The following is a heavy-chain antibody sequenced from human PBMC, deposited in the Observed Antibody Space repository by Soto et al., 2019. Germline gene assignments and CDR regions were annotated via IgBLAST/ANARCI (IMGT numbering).Heavy chain of an antibody. J-gene: IGHJ3*02. Sequence: ASVKVSCKASGYTFTSYDINWVRQATGQGLEWMGWMNPNSGNTGYAQKFQGRVTMTRNTSISTAYMELSSLRSEDTAVYYCATDALDYYDSSGYYSDAFDIWGQGTIVTVSS. CDR1: GYTFTSYD. CDR2: MNPNSGNT. V-gene: IGHV1-8*01. D-gene: IGHD3-22*01. CDR3: ATDALDYYDSSGYYSDAFDI.